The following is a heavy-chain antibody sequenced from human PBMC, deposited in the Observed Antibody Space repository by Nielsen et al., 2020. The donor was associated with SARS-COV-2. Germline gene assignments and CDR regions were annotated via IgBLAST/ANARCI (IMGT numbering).Heavy chain of an antibody. CDR2: IKADGSEK. CDR3: ARDGAVTMPSFFDY. Sequence: GESLKISCAASGFTFSYYWMSWVRQAPGKGLEWAANIKADGSEKNYVDSVKGRFTVSRDNAQKLLYLQMNSLRAEDTAVYYCARDGAVTMPSFFDYWGQGTLVTVSS. D-gene: IGHD4-17*01. V-gene: IGHV3-7*01. CDR1: GFTFSYYW. J-gene: IGHJ4*02.